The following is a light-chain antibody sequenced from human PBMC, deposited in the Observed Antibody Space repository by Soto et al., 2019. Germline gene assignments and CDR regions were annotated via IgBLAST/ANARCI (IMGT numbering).Light chain of an antibody. J-gene: IGLJ1*01. CDR1: SSDIGGYKY. V-gene: IGLV2-14*01. CDR3: SSYTSSSAYV. CDR2: EVT. Sequence: QSALTQPASASGSPGQSITISCTGTSSDIGGYKYVSWYQQHPGKAPKLMIYEVTNRPSGVSTRFSGSKSGDTASLTISGLQAEDEADYYCSSYTSSSAYVFGRGTKVTVL.